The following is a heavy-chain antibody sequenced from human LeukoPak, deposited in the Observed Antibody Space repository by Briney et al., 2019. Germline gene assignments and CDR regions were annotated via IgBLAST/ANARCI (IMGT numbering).Heavy chain of an antibody. D-gene: IGHD3-22*01. Sequence: SETLSLTCTVSGGSISSYYWSWIRQPPGKGLEWIGYIYYSGSTNYNPSLKSRVTISVDTSKNQFSLKLSSVTAADTAVYYCARDVSWDNSGYYSWFDPWGQGTLVTVSS. CDR2: IYYSGST. J-gene: IGHJ5*02. CDR3: ARDVSWDNSGYYSWFDP. CDR1: GGSISSYY. V-gene: IGHV4-59*01.